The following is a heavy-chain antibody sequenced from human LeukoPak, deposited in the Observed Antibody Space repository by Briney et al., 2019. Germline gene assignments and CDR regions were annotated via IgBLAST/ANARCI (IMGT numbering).Heavy chain of an antibody. D-gene: IGHD3-10*01. J-gene: IGHJ5*01. V-gene: IGHV4-39*07. CDR1: GDSISRSSYY. CDR3: TRDSQLEWFYL. Sequence: PSEILSLTCSVSGDSISRSSYYWGWIRQPPGEGLEWLGTIYYDGSTYHNPSLKSRVTISVDASKNQFSLKLRSVTAADTAVYYCTRDSQLEWFYLWGQGTLVTVSS. CDR2: IYYDGST.